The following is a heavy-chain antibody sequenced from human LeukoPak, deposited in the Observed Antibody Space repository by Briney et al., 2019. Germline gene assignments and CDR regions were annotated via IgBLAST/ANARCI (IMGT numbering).Heavy chain of an antibody. J-gene: IGHJ4*02. CDR1: GGSTSSYY. CDR3: ARVGRYGYNLEYFDY. D-gene: IGHD5-24*01. Sequence: SETLSLTCTVSGGSTSSYYWSWIRQPPGKGLEWIGYIYYSGSTNYNPSLESRVTISVDTSKNQFSLKLSSVTAADTAVYYCARVGRYGYNLEYFDYWGQGTLVTVSS. V-gene: IGHV4-59*01. CDR2: IYYSGST.